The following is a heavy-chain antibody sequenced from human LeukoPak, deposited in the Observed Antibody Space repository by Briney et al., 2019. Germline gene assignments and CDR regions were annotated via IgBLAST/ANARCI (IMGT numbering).Heavy chain of an antibody. Sequence: GGSLRLSCAASGFTFSSYWMSWVRQAPGKGLEWVANIKQDGSEKYYVDSVKGRFTISRDNAKNSLYLQMNSLRAEDTAVYYCARLVGDFWSGQDYWGQGTLVTVSS. D-gene: IGHD3-3*01. CDR2: IKQDGSEK. CDR1: GFTFSSYW. J-gene: IGHJ4*02. CDR3: ARLVGDFWSGQDY. V-gene: IGHV3-7*01.